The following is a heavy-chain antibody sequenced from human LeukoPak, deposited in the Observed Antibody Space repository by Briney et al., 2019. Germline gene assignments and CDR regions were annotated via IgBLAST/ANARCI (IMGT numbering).Heavy chain of an antibody. CDR3: ARAEVLPDFYDTSGGFDY. Sequence: SETLSLTCAVSGASISGSGYYLGWIRQPPGKGLEWIGNIYYTGNTYYNASLQGRVTISVDTSKNQFSLKLSSVTAADTAVYYCARAEVLPDFYDTSGGFDYWGQGTLVTVSS. J-gene: IGHJ4*02. V-gene: IGHV4-39*07. CDR1: GASISGSGYY. CDR2: IYYTGNT. D-gene: IGHD3-22*01.